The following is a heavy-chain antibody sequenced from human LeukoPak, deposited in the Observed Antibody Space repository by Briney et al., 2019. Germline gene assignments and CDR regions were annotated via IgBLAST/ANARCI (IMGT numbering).Heavy chain of an antibody. V-gene: IGHV1-18*01. CDR3: AREGALELRYWFDP. D-gene: IGHD1-7*01. CDR2: ISAYNGNT. CDR1: GYTFTSYG. J-gene: IGHJ5*02. Sequence: GASVKVSCTASGYTFTSYGISWVRQAPGQGLEWMGWISAYNGNTNYAQKLQGRVTMTTDTSTSTAYMELRSLRSDDTAVYYCAREGALELRYWFDPWGQGTLVTVSS.